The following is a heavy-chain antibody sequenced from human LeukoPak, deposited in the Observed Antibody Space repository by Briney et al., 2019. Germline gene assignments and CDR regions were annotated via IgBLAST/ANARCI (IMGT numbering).Heavy chain of an antibody. J-gene: IGHJ4*02. CDR1: GGAISSYY. V-gene: IGHV4-59*12. CDR2: IYHSGST. CDR3: ARVAVPVYYFDY. Sequence: NPSETLSLTCTGSGGAISSYYWSWIRQPPGKGLEWIGYIYHSGSTYYNPSLKGRVTISVDRSRNQFSLKLSSVTAADTAVYYCARVAVPVYYFDYWGQGTLVTVSS. D-gene: IGHD2-2*01.